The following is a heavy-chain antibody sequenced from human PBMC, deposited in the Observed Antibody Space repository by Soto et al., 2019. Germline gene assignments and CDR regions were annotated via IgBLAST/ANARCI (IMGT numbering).Heavy chain of an antibody. V-gene: IGHV2-5*02. CDR1: GFSLSSSGGG. CDR2: IYWDDDK. J-gene: IGHJ5*02. CDR3: AHSRGGGNSAWFDP. Sequence: QITLKESGPTLVKPTQTLTLTCAFSGFSLSSSGGGVGWIRQPPGKALESLALIYWDDDKRYSPSLKNRLTITKHTSNDQVVLTMTNMDPVDTATYYCAHSRGGGNSAWFDPWGQGTLVTVSS. D-gene: IGHD2-21*02.